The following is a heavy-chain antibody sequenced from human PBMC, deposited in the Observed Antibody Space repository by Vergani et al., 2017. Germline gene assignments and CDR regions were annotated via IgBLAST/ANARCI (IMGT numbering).Heavy chain of an antibody. V-gene: IGHV3-23*01. CDR1: GFTFSSYA. Sequence: EVQLLESGGGLVQPGGSLRLSCAASGFTFSSYAMSGVRQAPGKGLQWVSAISGSGGSTSHAASVKGRFTISRDKSKNTLFLQMNSLRAEDTAVYYCAKDPGSYSEYFHHWGQGTLVTVSS. D-gene: IGHD1-26*01. CDR3: AKDPGSYSEYFHH. J-gene: IGHJ1*01. CDR2: ISGSGGST.